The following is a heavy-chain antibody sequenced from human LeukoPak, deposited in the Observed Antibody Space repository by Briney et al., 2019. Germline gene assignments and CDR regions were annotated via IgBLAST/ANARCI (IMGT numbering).Heavy chain of an antibody. V-gene: IGHV4-59*01. J-gene: IGHJ6*03. CDR2: IYYSGST. D-gene: IGHD3-3*01. Sequence: PSETLSLTCTVSGGSISSYYWSWIRQPPGKGLEWIGYIYYSGSTNYNPSLKSRVTISVDTSKNQFSLKLSSVTAADTAVYYCARVIITIFGVVNYYYYMDVWGKGTTVTVPS. CDR1: GGSISSYY. CDR3: ARVIITIFGVVNYYYYMDV.